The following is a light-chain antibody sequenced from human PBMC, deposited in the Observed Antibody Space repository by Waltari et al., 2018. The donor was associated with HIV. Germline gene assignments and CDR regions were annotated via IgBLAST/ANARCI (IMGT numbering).Light chain of an antibody. CDR1: SSDVGGYNY. Sequence: QSALTQPASVSGSPGQSLTISCTGTSSDVGGYNYVSWYQQHPGKAPKPMIYEVSNRPSGVSNRFSGSKSGNTASLTISGLQAEDEADYYCSSYTSSSGRVFGGGTKLTVL. CDR2: EVS. CDR3: SSYTSSSGRV. V-gene: IGLV2-14*01. J-gene: IGLJ3*02.